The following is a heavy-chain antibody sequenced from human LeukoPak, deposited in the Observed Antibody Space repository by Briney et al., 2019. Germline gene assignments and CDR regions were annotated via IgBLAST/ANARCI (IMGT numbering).Heavy chain of an antibody. CDR3: ARQYYYDSSGYLDY. CDR1: GGSISSYY. D-gene: IGHD3-22*01. CDR2: IYYSGST. J-gene: IGHJ4*02. Sequence: SETLSLTCTVSGGSISSYYWSWIRQPPGKGLEWIGYIYYSGSTNYNPSLKSRVTISVDTSKNQLSLKLSSVTAADTAVYYCARQYYYDSSGYLDYWGQGTLVTVSS. V-gene: IGHV4-59*08.